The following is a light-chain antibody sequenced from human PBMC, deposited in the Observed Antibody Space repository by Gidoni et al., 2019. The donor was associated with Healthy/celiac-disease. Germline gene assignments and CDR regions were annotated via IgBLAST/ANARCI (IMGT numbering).Light chain of an antibody. CDR3: QHKRX. Sequence: DIQMTQSPSSLSASVGDRVTITCRASQSISSYLNWYQQKPGKAPKLLIYAASSLQSGVPSRFSGSGSGTDFTLTISSLQPEDFATYYCQHKRXFXPGTKVDIK. CDR2: AAS. V-gene: IGKV1-39*01. J-gene: IGKJ3*01. CDR1: QSISSY.